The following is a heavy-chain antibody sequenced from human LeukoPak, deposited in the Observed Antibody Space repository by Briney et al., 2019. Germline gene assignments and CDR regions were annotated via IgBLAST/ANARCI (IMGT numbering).Heavy chain of an antibody. V-gene: IGHV3-30*02. D-gene: IGHD3-10*01. CDR2: IRYDGSNK. Sequence: GSLRLSCAASGFTFSTYGMHWVRQAPGKGLDWVAFIRYDGSNKYYADSVKGRFTISRDNAKNSLYLQMNSLRAEDTAVYYCARLNYYGSGSYYRVDAFDIWGQGTMVTVSS. J-gene: IGHJ3*02. CDR3: ARLNYYGSGSYYRVDAFDI. CDR1: GFTFSTYG.